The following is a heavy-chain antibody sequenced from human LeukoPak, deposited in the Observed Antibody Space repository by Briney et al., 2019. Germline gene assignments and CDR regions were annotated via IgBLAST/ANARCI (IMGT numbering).Heavy chain of an antibody. D-gene: IGHD5-18*01. CDR1: GYTFTGYY. Sequence: ASVKVSCKASGYTFTGYYMHWVRQAPGQGLEWMGWINPNSGGTNYAQKFQGRVTMTRDTSISTAYMELSRLRSDDTAVYYCARAKTKYSYGQYYFDYWGQGTLVTVSS. V-gene: IGHV1-2*02. CDR3: ARAKTKYSYGQYYFDY. J-gene: IGHJ4*02. CDR2: INPNSGGT.